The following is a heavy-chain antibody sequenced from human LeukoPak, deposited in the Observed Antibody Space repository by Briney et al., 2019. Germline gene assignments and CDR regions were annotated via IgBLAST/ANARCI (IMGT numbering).Heavy chain of an antibody. V-gene: IGHV3-48*04. CDR2: ISSSSSTI. D-gene: IGHD5-18*01. CDR1: GFTFSSYS. Sequence: GGSLRLSCAASGFTFSSYSMNWVRQAPGKGLEWVSYISSSSSTIYYADSVKGRFTISRDNAKNSLYLQMNSLRAEDTAVYYCASQVRSSGTRGYSYSPGGWGQGTLVTVSS. CDR3: ASQVRSSGTRGYSYSPGG. J-gene: IGHJ4*02.